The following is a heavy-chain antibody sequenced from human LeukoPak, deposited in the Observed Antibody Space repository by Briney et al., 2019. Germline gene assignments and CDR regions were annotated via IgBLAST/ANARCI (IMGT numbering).Heavy chain of an antibody. CDR2: ISAYNGNT. D-gene: IGHD6-6*01. CDR1: GYTFTSYG. J-gene: IGHJ4*02. Sequence: ASVKVPCKASGYTFTSYGISWVRQAPGQGLEWMGWISAYNGNTNYAQKLQGRVTMTTDTSTSTAYMELRSLRSDDTAVYYCARAKELYSSSSPSDYWGQGTLATVSS. V-gene: IGHV1-18*01. CDR3: ARAKELYSSSSPSDY.